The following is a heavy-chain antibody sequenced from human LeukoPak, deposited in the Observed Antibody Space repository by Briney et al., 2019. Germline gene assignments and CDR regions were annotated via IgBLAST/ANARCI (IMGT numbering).Heavy chain of an antibody. CDR3: TVTYYDYVWGSPHDAFDI. Sequence: SGTLSLTCAVSGGSFSGYYLSWIRQPPGKGLEWVWEIYHSGSTNYNPSVKSRVTISVDKSKNQFYLKLSSVTAADTAVYYCTVTYYDYVWGSPHDAFDIWGQGTMVTVSS. D-gene: IGHD3-16*01. CDR2: IYHSGST. V-gene: IGHV4-34*01. J-gene: IGHJ3*02. CDR1: GGSFSGYY.